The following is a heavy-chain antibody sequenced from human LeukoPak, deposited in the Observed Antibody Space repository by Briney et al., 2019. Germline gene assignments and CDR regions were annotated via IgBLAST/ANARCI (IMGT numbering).Heavy chain of an antibody. Sequence: SETLSLTCAVSGGSISSNNWWNWVRQPPGKGLEWIGEIYHSGSTNYNPSLKSRVTISVDTSKNQFSLKLSSVTAADTAVYYCARFSGGPAHWGQGTLVTVSS. J-gene: IGHJ4*02. CDR3: ARFSGGPAH. D-gene: IGHD2-15*01. V-gene: IGHV4-4*02. CDR1: GGSISSNNW. CDR2: IYHSGST.